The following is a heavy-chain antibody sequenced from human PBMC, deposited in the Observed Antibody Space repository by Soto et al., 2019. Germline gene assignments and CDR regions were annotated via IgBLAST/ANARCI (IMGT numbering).Heavy chain of an antibody. D-gene: IGHD3-9*01. CDR2: ISANNGRT. CDR1: GYTFTSYG. V-gene: IGHV1-18*04. CDR3: ARDIFERDSGFDP. J-gene: IGHJ5*02. Sequence: ASVKVSCKASGYTFTSYGISWVRQAPGQGLEWMGWISANNGRTYYAQKVQGRLTMTRDTSTSTVYMELRSLRSDDTAVYFCARDIFERDSGFDPWGQGTLVTVSS.